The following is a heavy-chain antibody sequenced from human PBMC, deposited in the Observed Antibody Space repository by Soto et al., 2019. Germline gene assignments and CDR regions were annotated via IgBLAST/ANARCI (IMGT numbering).Heavy chain of an antibody. J-gene: IGHJ5*02. CDR1: NGSIGTYY. CDR2: VYYSGST. Sequence: QVQLQESGPRLIQPSETLSLTCTVSNGSIGTYYWTWVRQPPGKGLEWIGYVYYSGSTNYNPSLKSRVGMSIDTYKNQFSLELKSVTAADTATYFCVRDYLLTGFDTWGQGTLVTVSA. D-gene: IGHD3-9*01. V-gene: IGHV4-59*01. CDR3: VRDYLLTGFDT.